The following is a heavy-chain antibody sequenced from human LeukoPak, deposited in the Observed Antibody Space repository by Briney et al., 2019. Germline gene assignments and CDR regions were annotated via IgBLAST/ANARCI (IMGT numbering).Heavy chain of an antibody. J-gene: IGHJ4*01. CDR1: GGSITTTNYY. V-gene: IGHV4-39*02. CDR3: ARDTVPPRNATEQKTGAYY. Sequence: SETLSLTCTVSGGSITTTNYYWAWIRQPPGEGLQWIGSVYYRGNTYSNPSLESRITMSVDTSKNQFSLRLTSVTAADTALYYCARDTVPPRNATEQKTGAYYWGLGTLVTVSS. CDR2: VYYRGNT. D-gene: IGHD7-27*01.